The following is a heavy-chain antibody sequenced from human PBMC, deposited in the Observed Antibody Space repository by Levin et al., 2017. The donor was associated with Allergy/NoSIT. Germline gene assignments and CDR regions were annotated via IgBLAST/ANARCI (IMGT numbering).Heavy chain of an antibody. J-gene: IGHJ4*02. V-gene: IGHV2-5*02. Sequence: QTLSLTCTFSGFSLITSGVGVGWIRQPPGQAPEWLVFIYWDDDKRYSPSLKSRLTITKDTSKNQVVLTMTNMDPLDTGTYYCAHRRQYSNNWNAGYFHYWGQGTLVTVSS. CDR1: GFSLITSGVG. CDR2: IYWDDDK. D-gene: IGHD1-1*01. CDR3: AHRRQYSNNWNAGYFHY.